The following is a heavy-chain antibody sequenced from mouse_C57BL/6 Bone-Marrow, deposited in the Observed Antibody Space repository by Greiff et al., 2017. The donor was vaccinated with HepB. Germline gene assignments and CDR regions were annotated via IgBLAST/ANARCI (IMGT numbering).Heavy chain of an antibody. D-gene: IGHD2-4*01. J-gene: IGHJ4*01. Sequence: QVQLQQPGAELVKPGASVKLSCKASGYTFTSYWMHWVKQRPGQGLEWIGMIHPNSGSTNYNEKFKSKATLTVDKSTSTAYMQLSSLTSEDAAVYYCARDDYDVVPRAMDYWGQGTSVTVSS. CDR3: ARDDYDVVPRAMDY. CDR1: GYTFTSYW. V-gene: IGHV1-64*01. CDR2: IHPNSGST.